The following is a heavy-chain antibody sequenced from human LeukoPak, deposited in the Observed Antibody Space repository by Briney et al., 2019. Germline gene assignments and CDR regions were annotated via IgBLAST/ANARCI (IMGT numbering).Heavy chain of an antibody. J-gene: IGHJ4*02. V-gene: IGHV3-30*04. CDR2: ISYDGSNK. D-gene: IGHD3-10*01. CDR1: GFTLSSYA. CDR3: ARSLTMVRGAFDY. Sequence: GGSLRLSCAASGFTLSSYAMHWVRQAPGKGLEWVAVISYDGSNKYYADSVKGRFTISRDNSKNTLYLQMNSLRAEDTAVYYCARSLTMVRGAFDYWGQGTLSPSPQ.